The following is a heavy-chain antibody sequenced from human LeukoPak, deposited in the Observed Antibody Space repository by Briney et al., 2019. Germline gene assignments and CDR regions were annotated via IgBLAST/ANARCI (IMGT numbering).Heavy chain of an antibody. CDR2: IYYSGST. D-gene: IGHD3-3*01. Sequence: PSETLSLTCSVSGGSMSSYYWSWIRQPPGKGLEWIGYIYYSGSTIYNPSLKSRVTISVDTSKNQFSLKLSSVTAADTAVYYCARASSGYYNWFDPWGQGTLVTVSS. CDR1: GGSMSSYY. V-gene: IGHV4-59*01. J-gene: IGHJ5*02. CDR3: ARASSGYYNWFDP.